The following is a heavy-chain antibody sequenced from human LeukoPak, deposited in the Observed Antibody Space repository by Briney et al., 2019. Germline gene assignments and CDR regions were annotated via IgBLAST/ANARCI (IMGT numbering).Heavy chain of an antibody. V-gene: IGHV3-48*01. J-gene: IGHJ4*02. CDR1: GFTFSDYS. D-gene: IGHD5-24*01. CDR3: ARDYKYAFDN. CDR2: IGIDSGNT. Sequence: GGSLRLSCAASGFTFSDYSMNWVRQAPGKGLEWISYIGIDSGNTNYADSVKSRFTISGDKAKNSLYLQMNSLRVEDTAVCYCARDYKYAFDNWGQGTLVTVSS.